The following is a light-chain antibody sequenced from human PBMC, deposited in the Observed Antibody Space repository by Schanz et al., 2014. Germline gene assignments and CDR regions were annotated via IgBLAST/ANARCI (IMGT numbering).Light chain of an antibody. V-gene: IGLV1-40*01. Sequence: QSVLTQPPSLSGAPGQRVTISCTGSSSNIGAGYDVHWYQQLPGTAPKLLIYGNNNRPSGVPDRFSGSKAGTSASLAITGLQSEDEADYYCSSYTSSTLGVFGGGTKLTVL. CDR1: SSNIGAGYD. J-gene: IGLJ3*02. CDR2: GNN. CDR3: SSYTSSTLGV.